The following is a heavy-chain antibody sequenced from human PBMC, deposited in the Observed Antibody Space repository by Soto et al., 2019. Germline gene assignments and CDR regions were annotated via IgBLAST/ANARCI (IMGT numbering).Heavy chain of an antibody. CDR2: ISGSGGST. J-gene: IGHJ6*02. Sequence: GGSLRLSCAASGFTFSSYAMSWVRQAPGKGLEWVSAISGSGGSTYYADSVKGRFTISRDNSKNTLYLQMNSLRAEDTAVYYCAKCLRDRYSYYGVYVWGQGTTVTVSS. V-gene: IGHV3-23*01. CDR3: AKCLRDRYSYYGVYV. CDR1: GFTFSSYA. D-gene: IGHD3-16*01.